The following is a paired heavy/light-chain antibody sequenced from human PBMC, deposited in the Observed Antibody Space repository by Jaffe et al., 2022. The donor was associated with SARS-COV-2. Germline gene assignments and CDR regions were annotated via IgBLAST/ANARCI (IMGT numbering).Heavy chain of an antibody. CDR1: RFTVSSSA. V-gene: IGHV3-23*01. CDR3: AKRQHYTVATDY. Sequence: EVQLLESGGGLVQPGGSLRLSCAASRFTVSSSAMSWVRQAPGKGLEWVSAISEGGTTYYADSVQGRFTISRDSSKNTLYLQMNSLRAEDTAVYYCAKRQHYTVATDYWGQGTLVTVSS. D-gene: IGHD3-3*01. CDR2: ISEGGTT. J-gene: IGHJ4*02.
Light chain of an antibody. J-gene: IGLJ3*02. CDR3: VLYMGSGIWV. CDR1: SGSVSTSHY. CDR2: STN. V-gene: IGLV8-61*01. Sequence: QTVVTQEPPFSVSPGGTVTLTCGLTSGSVSTSHYPSWYQQTPGQAPRTLIYSTNTRSSGVPDRFSGYILGNKAALTITGAQADDESDYYCVLYMGSGIWVFGGGTKLTVL.